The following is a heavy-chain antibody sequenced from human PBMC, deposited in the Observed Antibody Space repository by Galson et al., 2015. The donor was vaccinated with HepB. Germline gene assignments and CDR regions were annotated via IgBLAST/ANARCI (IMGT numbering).Heavy chain of an antibody. CDR2: ISSSSSYI. CDR1: GFTFSSYS. J-gene: IGHJ4*02. Sequence: SLRLSCAASGFTFSSYSMNWVRQAPGKGLEWVSSISSSSSYIYYADSVKGRFTISRDNAKNSLYLQINSLRAEDTAVYYCARARIGSLYYFDYWGQGTLVTVSS. D-gene: IGHD6-25*01. CDR3: ARARIGSLYYFDY. V-gene: IGHV3-21*01.